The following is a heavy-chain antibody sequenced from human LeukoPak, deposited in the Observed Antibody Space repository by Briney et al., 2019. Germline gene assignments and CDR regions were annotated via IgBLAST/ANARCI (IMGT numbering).Heavy chain of an antibody. CDR2: FYYSGST. CDR1: GGSITSYY. CDR3: ASGYCRGGSCPTFDY. V-gene: IGHV4-59*01. D-gene: IGHD2-15*01. Sequence: SETLSLTCTVSGGSITSYYWNWIRQPPGKGLEGIGDFYYSGSTNYNPSLTSQGTISGDTSKNQLPLKLSSVTAADKAVYYCASGYCRGGSCPTFDYWGQGTLVTVSS. J-gene: IGHJ4*02.